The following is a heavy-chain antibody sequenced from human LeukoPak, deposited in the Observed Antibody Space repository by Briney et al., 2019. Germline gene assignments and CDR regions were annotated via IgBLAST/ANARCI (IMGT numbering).Heavy chain of an antibody. J-gene: IGHJ4*02. CDR2: IRYDGSNK. CDR3: AKDLRRDGYNSVGSDY. Sequence: GGSLRLSCAASGFTFSSYGMHWVRQAPGKGLEWVAFIRYDGSNKYYADSVKGRFTISRDNSKNTLYLQMNSLRAEDTAVYYCAKDLRRDGYNSVGSDYWGQGTLVTVSS. CDR1: GFTFSSYG. V-gene: IGHV3-30*02. D-gene: IGHD5-24*01.